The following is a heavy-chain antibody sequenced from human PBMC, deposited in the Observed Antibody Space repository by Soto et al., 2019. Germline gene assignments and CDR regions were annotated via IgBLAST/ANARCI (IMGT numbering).Heavy chain of an antibody. V-gene: IGHV3-33*01. CDR3: AREGHSSGGFDI. CDR1: GFTFSSYG. CDR2: IWYDGSNK. D-gene: IGHD6-19*01. Sequence: LRLSCAASGFTFSSYGMHWVRQAPGKGLEWVAVIWYDGSNKYYADSVKGRFTISRDNSKNTLYLQMNSLRAEDTAVYYCAREGHSSGGFDIRGQRTTVTVSS. J-gene: IGHJ3*02.